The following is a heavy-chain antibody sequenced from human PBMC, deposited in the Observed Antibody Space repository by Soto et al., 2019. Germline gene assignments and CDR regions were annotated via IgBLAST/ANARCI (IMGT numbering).Heavy chain of an antibody. D-gene: IGHD2-15*01. V-gene: IGHV4-59*01. CDR1: GGSTSSYY. Sequence: SETLSLTCTVSGGSTSSYYWSWIRQPPGKGLEWIGYIYYSGSTNYNPPLKSRVTISVDTSKNQFSLKLSSVTAADTAVYYCARGCCSPYHNHEFDAWGQGTLVTVSS. CDR3: ARGCCSPYHNHEFDA. J-gene: IGHJ5*02. CDR2: IYYSGST.